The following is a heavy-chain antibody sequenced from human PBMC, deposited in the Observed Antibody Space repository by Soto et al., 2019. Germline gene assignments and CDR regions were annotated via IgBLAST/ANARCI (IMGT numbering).Heavy chain of an antibody. CDR2: IGSSGSTI. V-gene: IGHV3-11*04. Sequence: PGGSLRLSCAASGFTVSSNYMSWVRQAPGKGLEWVSYIGSSGSTIYYADSVKGRFTISRDNAKNSLYLQMNSLRAEDTAVYYCASNYYDSSGPIWFDPWGQGTLVTVSS. J-gene: IGHJ5*02. CDR3: ASNYYDSSGPIWFDP. D-gene: IGHD3-22*01. CDR1: GFTVSSNY.